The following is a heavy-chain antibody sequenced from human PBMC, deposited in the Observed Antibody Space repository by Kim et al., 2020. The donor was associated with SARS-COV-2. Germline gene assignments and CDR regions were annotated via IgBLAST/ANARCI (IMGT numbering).Heavy chain of an antibody. D-gene: IGHD6-6*01. V-gene: IGHV4-39*01. J-gene: IGHJ5*02. CDR1: GGSISSSSYY. Sequence: SETLSLTCTVSGGSISSSSYYWGWIRQPPGKGLEWIGSIYYSGSTYYNPSLKSRVTISVDTSKNQFSLKLSSVTAADTAVYYCARRSGGYSSSSGRWFDPWGQGTLVTDSS. CDR3: ARRSGGYSSSSGRWFDP. CDR2: IYYSGST.